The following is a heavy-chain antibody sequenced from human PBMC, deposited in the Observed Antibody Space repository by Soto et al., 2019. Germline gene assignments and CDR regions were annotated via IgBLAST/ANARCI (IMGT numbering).Heavy chain of an antibody. Sequence: ASVKVSCKASGYSFITSYHMHWVRQAPGQGLEWMGIINPTGSMTRYSQKFQGRLTMTRDTSTATDYMELSNLTSEDTAVYFCARDTGYDHDAFDIWGQGTRVTVSS. D-gene: IGHD5-12*01. CDR3: ARDTGYDHDAFDI. V-gene: IGHV1-46*01. CDR2: INPTGSMT. J-gene: IGHJ3*02. CDR1: GYSFITSYH.